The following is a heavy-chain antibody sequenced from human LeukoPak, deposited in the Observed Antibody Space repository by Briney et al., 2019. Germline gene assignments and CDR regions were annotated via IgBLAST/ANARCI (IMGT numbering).Heavy chain of an antibody. Sequence: GGSLRLSCAASGFTFSSYSMNWVRQAPGKGLEWVSYISSSSSTIYYADSVKGRFTISRDNAKNSLYLQMNSLRAEDTAVYYCAKSQGSGWFALYYYYYMDVWGKGTTVTVSS. D-gene: IGHD6-19*01. CDR3: AKSQGSGWFALYYYYYMDV. J-gene: IGHJ6*03. CDR2: ISSSSSTI. CDR1: GFTFSSYS. V-gene: IGHV3-48*01.